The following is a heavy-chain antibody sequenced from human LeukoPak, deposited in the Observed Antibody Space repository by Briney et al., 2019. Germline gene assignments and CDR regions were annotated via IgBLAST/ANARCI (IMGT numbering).Heavy chain of an antibody. CDR1: GYSISSAYY. V-gene: IGHV4-38-2*02. Sequence: SETLSLTCTVSGYSISSAYYWGWIRQPPGKGLEWIGSISHSGTTYNSPSLKSRVTISLATSKNQFSLRLSSVTAADTAVYYCARGTSTIVATFSYWGQGTRITVSS. J-gene: IGHJ4*02. D-gene: IGHD5-12*01. CDR3: ARGTSTIVATFSY. CDR2: ISHSGTT.